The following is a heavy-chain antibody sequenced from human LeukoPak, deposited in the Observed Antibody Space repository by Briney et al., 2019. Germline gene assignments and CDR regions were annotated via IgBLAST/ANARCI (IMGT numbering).Heavy chain of an antibody. CDR2: ISYDGSNK. CDR1: GFTFSSYA. V-gene: IGHV3-30*04. J-gene: IGHJ4*02. Sequence: GGSLRLSCAASGFTFSSYAMHWVRQAPGKGLEWVVVISYDGSNKYYADSVKGRFTISRDNSKNTLYPQMNSLRAEDTAVYYCARDLDYWGQGTLVTVSS. CDR3: ARDLDY.